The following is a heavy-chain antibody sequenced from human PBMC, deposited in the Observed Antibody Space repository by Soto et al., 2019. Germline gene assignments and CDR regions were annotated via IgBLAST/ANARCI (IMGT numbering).Heavy chain of an antibody. CDR2: ISYDGSNK. D-gene: IGHD6-13*01. CDR3: AKASIVAAGTDVRGDGYYYGMDV. J-gene: IGHJ6*02. V-gene: IGHV3-30*18. Sequence: QVQLVESGGGVVQPGRSLRLSCAASGFTFSSYGMHWVRQAPGKGLEWVAVISYDGSNKYYADSVKGRFTISRDNAKNTLYLQMNSLRAEDTAVYYCAKASIVAAGTDVRGDGYYYGMDVWGQGTTVTVSS. CDR1: GFTFSSYG.